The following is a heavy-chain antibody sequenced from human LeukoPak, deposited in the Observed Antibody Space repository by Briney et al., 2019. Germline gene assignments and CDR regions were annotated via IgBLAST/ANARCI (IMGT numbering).Heavy chain of an antibody. V-gene: IGHV4-39*01. J-gene: IGHJ4*02. CDR3: ASIPYYYDSSGYYYPGCFDY. CDR1: GGSISRSSYY. Sequence: SETLSLTCTVSGGSISRSSYYWGWIRQPPGKGLEWIGSIYYSGSTYYNPSLKSRVTISVDTSKNQFSLKLSSVTAADTAVYYCASIPYYYDSSGYYYPGCFDYWGQGTLVTVSS. CDR2: IYYSGST. D-gene: IGHD3-22*01.